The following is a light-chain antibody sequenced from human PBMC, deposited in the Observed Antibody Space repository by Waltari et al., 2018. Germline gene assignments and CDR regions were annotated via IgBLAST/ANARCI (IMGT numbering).Light chain of an antibody. Sequence: DIQMTQSPSTLSASVGDRVTITCRASQSLSNWLAWYQQKPGKAPKVLIYTASTLESGVPSRFSGSGSGTEFTLTISSLQPDDFATYYCQQYRNLWTFGQGTKVEIK. J-gene: IGKJ1*01. V-gene: IGKV1-5*03. CDR3: QQYRNLWT. CDR1: QSLSNW. CDR2: TAS.